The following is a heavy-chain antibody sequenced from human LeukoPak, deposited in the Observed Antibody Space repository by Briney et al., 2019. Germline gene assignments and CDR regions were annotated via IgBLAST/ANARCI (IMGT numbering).Heavy chain of an antibody. D-gene: IGHD3-22*01. V-gene: IGHV3-30*18. CDR1: GFTFSSYG. Sequence: GGSLRLSCAASGFTFSSYGMHWVRQAPGKGLEWVAVISYDGSNKYYADSVKGRFTISRDNSKNTLYLQMNSLRAEDTAVYYCAKDSEGSSGYYFGYWGQGTLVTVSS. J-gene: IGHJ4*02. CDR2: ISYDGSNK. CDR3: AKDSEGSSGYYFGY.